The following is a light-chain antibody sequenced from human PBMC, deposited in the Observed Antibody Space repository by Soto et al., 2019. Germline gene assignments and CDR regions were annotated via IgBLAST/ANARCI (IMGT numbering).Light chain of an antibody. V-gene: IGKV4-1*01. J-gene: IGKJ3*01. Sequence: DIVMTQSPDSLAVSLGERATINCKSSQSVLYSPNNKNHLAWYQQKPGQPPKLLIYWASTRESGVPDRFSGSGSGTDFTLTISSLQAEDVVVYFCQQYYSTPPTFGPGTKVDIQ. CDR3: QQYYSTPPT. CDR2: WAS. CDR1: QSVLYSPNNKNH.